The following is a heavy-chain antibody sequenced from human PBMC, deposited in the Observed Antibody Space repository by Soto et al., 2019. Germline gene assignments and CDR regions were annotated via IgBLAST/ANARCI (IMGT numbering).Heavy chain of an antibody. Sequence: QVQLVQSGAEVQKPGSSVKVSCKASGGTFTSYAFNWVRQAPGRGLEWMGRVIPVLGVAYYAQNFQDRVTITADKSTSTVCMELSRIRSEDTARYYCARDGLVTTRRYFANWGQGTRVTVSS. J-gene: IGHJ4*02. D-gene: IGHD6-19*01. CDR1: GGTFTSYA. CDR3: ARDGLVTTRRYFAN. V-gene: IGHV1-69*04. CDR2: VIPVLGVA.